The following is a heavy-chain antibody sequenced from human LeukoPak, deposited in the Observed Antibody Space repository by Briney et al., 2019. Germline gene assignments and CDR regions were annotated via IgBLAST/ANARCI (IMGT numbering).Heavy chain of an antibody. Sequence: GGSLRLSCAASGFTFSSHAMHWVRQAPGKGLEWVAVISYDESNKYSADSVKGRFTISRDNSRNTLYLEMNSLRTEDTAVYYCASRYCSSSNCLYWPLDYWGQGTLVTVPS. J-gene: IGHJ4*02. D-gene: IGHD2-2*01. CDR3: ASRYCSSSNCLYWPLDY. V-gene: IGHV3-30-3*01. CDR2: ISYDESNK. CDR1: GFTFSSHA.